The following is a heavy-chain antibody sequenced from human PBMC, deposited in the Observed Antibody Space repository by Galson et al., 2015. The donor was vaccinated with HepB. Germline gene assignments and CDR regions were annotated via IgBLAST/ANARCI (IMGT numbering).Heavy chain of an antibody. Sequence: SLRLSCAASGFTFTAYWISWVRQCPGKGLEWVANIRQDGKETSYVDSVKGRFIISRDNAKNSLYLQMNSLRAEDTAVYFCVREGIGGFDSWGQGTLVTVSS. CDR2: IRQDGKET. CDR3: VREGIGGFDS. V-gene: IGHV3-7*05. J-gene: IGHJ4*02. D-gene: IGHD3-16*01. CDR1: GFTFTAYW.